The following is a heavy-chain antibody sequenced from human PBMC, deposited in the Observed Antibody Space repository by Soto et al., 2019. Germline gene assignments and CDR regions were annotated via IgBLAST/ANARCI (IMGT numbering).Heavy chain of an antibody. CDR2: IYYSGST. Sequence: SETLSLTCTVSGGSISSGGYYWSWIRQHPGKGLGWIGYIYYSGSTYYNPSLKSRVTISVDTSKNQFSLKLSSVTAADTAVYYCARDRKYYYGSGSYSEAGYYYYYGMDVWGQGTTVTVSS. D-gene: IGHD3-10*01. CDR1: GGSISSGGYY. V-gene: IGHV4-31*03. CDR3: ARDRKYYYGSGSYSEAGYYYYYGMDV. J-gene: IGHJ6*02.